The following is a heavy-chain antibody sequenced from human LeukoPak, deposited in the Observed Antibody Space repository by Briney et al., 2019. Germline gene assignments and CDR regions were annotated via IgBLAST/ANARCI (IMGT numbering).Heavy chain of an antibody. D-gene: IGHD3-3*01. Sequence: GGSLRLSCAASGFTFSSYAMSWVRQAPGKGLEWVSAISGSGGSTYYADSVKGRFTTSRDNSKNTLYLQMNSLRAEDTAVYYCAKALEYYDFWSGYYFDYWGQGTLVTVSS. CDR3: AKALEYYDFWSGYYFDY. CDR1: GFTFSSYA. CDR2: ISGSGGST. V-gene: IGHV3-23*01. J-gene: IGHJ4*02.